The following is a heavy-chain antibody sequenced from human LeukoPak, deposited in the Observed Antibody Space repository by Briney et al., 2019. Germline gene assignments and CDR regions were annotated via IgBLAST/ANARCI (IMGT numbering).Heavy chain of an antibody. J-gene: IGHJ4*02. D-gene: IGHD1-7*01. CDR2: IGTAGDT. CDR3: ARGSITGTTGYFDY. CDR1: GFTFSSYD. V-gene: IGHV3-13*01. Sequence: PGGSLRLSCAASGFTFSSYDMHWVRQATGKGPEWVSAIGTAGDTYYPGSVKGRFTISRENAKNSLYLQMNSLRAGDTAVYYCARGSITGTTGYFDYWGQGTLVTVSS.